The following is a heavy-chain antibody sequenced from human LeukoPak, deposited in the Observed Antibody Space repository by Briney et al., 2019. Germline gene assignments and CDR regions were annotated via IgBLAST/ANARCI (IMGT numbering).Heavy chain of an antibody. J-gene: IGHJ4*02. Sequence: GGSLRLSCAASGFTVSNNYMGWVRQAPGKGLEWVSVIYSGGSTYYADSVKGRFTISRDTSKNTLSLQMNSLRAEDTAVYYCASLSLGHYWGQGTLVTVSS. V-gene: IGHV3-53*01. CDR1: GFTVSNNY. CDR3: ASLSLGHY. CDR2: IYSGGST. D-gene: IGHD6-6*01.